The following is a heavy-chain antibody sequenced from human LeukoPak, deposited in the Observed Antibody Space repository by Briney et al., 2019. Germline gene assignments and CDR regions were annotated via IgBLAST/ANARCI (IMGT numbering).Heavy chain of an antibody. D-gene: IGHD6-19*01. V-gene: IGHV3-7*01. J-gene: IGHJ4*02. CDR2: IKQDGSEK. CDR1: GFAFSYYW. Sequence: GGSLRLSCAASGFAFSYYWMNWVRQAPGEGLEWVANIKQDGSEKNYVDSVKGRFTISRDNAKNSLYLQMNSLRAEDTAVYYCARASGWTPDNWGQGTLVTVSS. CDR3: ARASGWTPDN.